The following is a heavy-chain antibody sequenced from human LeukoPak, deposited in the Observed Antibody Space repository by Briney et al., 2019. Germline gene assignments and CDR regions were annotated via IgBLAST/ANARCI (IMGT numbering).Heavy chain of an antibody. CDR3: ARDSPLVGADYYYYYMDV. V-gene: IGHV1-2*04. Sequence: ASVKVSCKASGYTFTSYGISWVRQAPGQGLEWMGWINPNSGGTNYAQKFQGWVTMTRDTSISTAYMELSRLRSDDTAVYYCARDSPLVGADYYYYYMDVWGKGTTVTVSS. D-gene: IGHD1-26*01. J-gene: IGHJ6*03. CDR1: GYTFTSYG. CDR2: INPNSGGT.